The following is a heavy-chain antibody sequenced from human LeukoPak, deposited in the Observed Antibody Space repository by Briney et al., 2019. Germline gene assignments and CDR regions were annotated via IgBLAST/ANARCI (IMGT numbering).Heavy chain of an antibody. D-gene: IGHD3-10*01. Sequence: GGSLRLSCATSGFTLSSYWMHWVRQAPGKGLEWVSGISGSGGSTYYADSVKGRFTISRDNSKNTLYLQMNSLRAEDTAVYYCAKINMVRGVTPFDYWGQGTLVTVSS. V-gene: IGHV3-23*01. J-gene: IGHJ4*02. CDR2: ISGSGGST. CDR1: GFTLSSYW. CDR3: AKINMVRGVTPFDY.